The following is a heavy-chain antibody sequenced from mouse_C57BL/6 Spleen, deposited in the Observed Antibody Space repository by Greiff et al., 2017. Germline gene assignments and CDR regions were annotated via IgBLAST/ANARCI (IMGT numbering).Heavy chain of an antibody. D-gene: IGHD1-1*01. J-gene: IGHJ1*03. CDR3: ARNPTTTVVAHWYFDV. CDR1: GFSLTSYA. CDR2: IWTGGGT. Sequence: QVQLQQSGPGLVAPSQSLSITCTVSGFSLTSYAISWVRQPPGKGLEWLGVIWTGGGTNYNSALKSRLSISKDNSKSQVFLKMNSLQTDDTARYYCARNPTTTVVAHWYFDVWGTGTTVTVSS. V-gene: IGHV2-9-1*01.